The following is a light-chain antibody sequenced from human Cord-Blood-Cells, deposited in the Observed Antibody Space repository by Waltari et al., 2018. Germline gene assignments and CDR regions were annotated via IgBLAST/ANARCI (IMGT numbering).Light chain of an antibody. J-gene: IGLJ2*01. CDR2: EVS. CDR1: SSDVGSYNL. Sequence: QSALTQPASVSGSPGQSITIPCPGTSSDVGSYNLVSWYQQHPGKAPKLMFYEVSKRPSGVSNRFSGSKSGNTASRTISGLQAEDEADYYCCSYAGSSTFHVVFGGGTKLTVL. CDR3: CSYAGSSTFHVV. V-gene: IGLV2-23*02.